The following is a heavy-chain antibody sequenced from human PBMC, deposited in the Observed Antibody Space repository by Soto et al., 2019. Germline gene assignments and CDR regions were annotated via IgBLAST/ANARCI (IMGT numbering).Heavy chain of an antibody. CDR1: GFTFSSYA. CDR3: AREGGFGELFSYYYGMDV. Sequence: PVGSLRLSCAASGFTFSSYAMHWVRQAPGKGLEWVAVISYDGSNKYYADSVKGRFTISRDNSKNTLYLQMNSLRAEDTAVYYCAREGGFGELFSYYYGMDVWGQGTTVTVS. V-gene: IGHV3-30-3*01. CDR2: ISYDGSNK. J-gene: IGHJ6*02. D-gene: IGHD3-10*01.